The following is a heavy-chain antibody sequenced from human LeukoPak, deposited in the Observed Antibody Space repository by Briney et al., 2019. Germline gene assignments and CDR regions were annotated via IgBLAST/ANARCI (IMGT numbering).Heavy chain of an antibody. V-gene: IGHV1-46*01. Sequence: ASVKVSCKASGYTFTSYGISWVRQAPGQGLEWMGLINPTGGSTGYAQKFQGRVTMTRDMPTSTDYMGLSSLRSEDTAIYYCARDNSVEDNAWWFDPWGQGTLVTVSS. J-gene: IGHJ5*02. CDR2: INPTGGST. CDR1: GYTFTSYG. D-gene: IGHD4-23*01. CDR3: ARDNSVEDNAWWFDP.